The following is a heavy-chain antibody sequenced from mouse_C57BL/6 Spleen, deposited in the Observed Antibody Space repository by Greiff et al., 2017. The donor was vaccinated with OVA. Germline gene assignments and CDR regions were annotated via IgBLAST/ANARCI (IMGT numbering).Heavy chain of an antibody. Sequence: LQESGAELVKPGASVKLSCKASGYTFTSYWMHWVKQRPGQGLEWIGMIHPNSGSTNYNEKFKSKATLTVDKSSSTAYMQLSSLTSEDSAVYYCARSGTAQAPFAYWGQGTLVTVSA. CDR1: GYTFTSYW. CDR2: IHPNSGST. D-gene: IGHD3-2*02. J-gene: IGHJ3*01. V-gene: IGHV1-64*01. CDR3: ARSGTAQAPFAY.